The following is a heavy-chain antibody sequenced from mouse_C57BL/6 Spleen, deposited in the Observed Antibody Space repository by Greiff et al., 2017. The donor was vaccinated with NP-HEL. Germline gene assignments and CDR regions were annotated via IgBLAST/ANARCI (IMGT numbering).Heavy chain of an antibody. CDR2: IDPSDSYT. J-gene: IGHJ3*01. D-gene: IGHD2-1*01. CDR1: GYTFTSYW. Sequence: QVQLQQPGAELVKPGASVKLSCKASGYTFTSYWMQWVKQRPGQGLEWIGEIDPSDSYTNYNQKFKGKATLTVDTSSSTAYMQLSSLTSEDSAVYYCARYYGNYFAYWGQGTLVTVSA. CDR3: ARYYGNYFAY. V-gene: IGHV1-50*01.